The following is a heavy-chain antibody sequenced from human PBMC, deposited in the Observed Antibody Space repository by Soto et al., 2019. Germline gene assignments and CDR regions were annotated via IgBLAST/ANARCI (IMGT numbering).Heavy chain of an antibody. CDR2: IYYSGST. V-gene: IGHV4-30-4*01. Sequence: SETLSLTFTVSGGSISSGDYYWSWIRQPPGKGLEWIGYIYYSGSTYYNPSLKSRVTISVDTSKNQFSLKLSSVTAADTAVYYCARDQAPNKYYYYGMDVWGQGTTVTVSS. CDR3: ARDQAPNKYYYYGMDV. CDR1: GGSISSGDYY. J-gene: IGHJ6*02.